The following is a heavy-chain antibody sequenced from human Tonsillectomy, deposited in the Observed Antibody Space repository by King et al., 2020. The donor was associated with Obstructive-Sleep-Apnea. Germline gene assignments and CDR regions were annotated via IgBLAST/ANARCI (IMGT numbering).Heavy chain of an antibody. V-gene: IGHV1-18*01. CDR2: ISAYNGNT. CDR1: DYTFTNYG. Sequence: VQLVESGAEVKKPGASVKVSCKASDYTFTNYGISWVRQAPGQGLEWMGWISAYNGNTNYAQKLQGRVTMTTDTSTSTAYMELGSLTSDDTAVYYCARDLAGAGTPEGYWGQGTLVTVSS. D-gene: IGHD6-13*01. J-gene: IGHJ4*02. CDR3: ARDLAGAGTPEGY.